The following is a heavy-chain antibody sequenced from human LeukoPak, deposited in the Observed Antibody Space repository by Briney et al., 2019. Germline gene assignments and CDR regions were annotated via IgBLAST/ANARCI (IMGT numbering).Heavy chain of an antibody. CDR1: GFTFDDYA. V-gene: IGHV3-9*01. CDR3: AKDIRDGVQLWLIGGYAFDI. Sequence: PGRSLRLSCAASGFTFDDYAMHWVRQPPGKGLEWVSGISWNSGSIGYADSVKGRFTISRDNAKNSLYLQMNSLRAEDTALYYCAKDIRDGVQLWLIGGYAFDIWGQGTMVTVSS. D-gene: IGHD5-18*01. J-gene: IGHJ3*02. CDR2: ISWNSGSI.